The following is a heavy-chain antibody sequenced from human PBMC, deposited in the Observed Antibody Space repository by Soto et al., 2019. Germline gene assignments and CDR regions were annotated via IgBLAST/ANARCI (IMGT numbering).Heavy chain of an antibody. D-gene: IGHD2-15*01. J-gene: IGHJ4*02. CDR2: INPNSGGT. Sequence: ASVKVSCKASGYTFTGYYMRWVRQAPGQGLEWMGWINPNSGGTNYAQKFQGWVTMTRDTSISTAYMELSGLRSDDTAVYYCARSPMVAATSIDYWGQGTLVTVSS. CDR1: GYTFTGYY. V-gene: IGHV1-2*04. CDR3: ARSPMVAATSIDY.